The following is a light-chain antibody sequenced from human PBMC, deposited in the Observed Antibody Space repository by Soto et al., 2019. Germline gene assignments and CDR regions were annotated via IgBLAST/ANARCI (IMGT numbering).Light chain of an antibody. CDR3: LLSYSGGAV. Sequence: QAVVTQEPSLTVSPGGTVPLTCGSSTGAVTSGHYPYWFQQKPGQAPRTLIFDTNKKHSWTPARFSGSLLGGKAALTLSGAQSEDEAEYYCLLSYSGGAVFGGGTQLTVL. CDR2: DTN. V-gene: IGLV7-46*01. J-gene: IGLJ7*01. CDR1: TGAVTSGHY.